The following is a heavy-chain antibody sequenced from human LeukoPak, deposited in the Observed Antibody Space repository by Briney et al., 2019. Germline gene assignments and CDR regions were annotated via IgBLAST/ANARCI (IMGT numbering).Heavy chain of an antibody. CDR2: ISYDGSTK. J-gene: IGHJ4*02. CDR1: GFSFRTYA. CDR3: ARAHAEQWLVSAL. D-gene: IGHD6-19*01. V-gene: IGHV3-30-3*01. Sequence: GGSLRLSCAASGFSFRTYAMHWVRQAPGQELEWVAFISYDGSTKYYADSVKGRFTISRDNSNNALSLQMNSLRVEDTAVYYCARAHAEQWLVSALWGQGTLVTVSS.